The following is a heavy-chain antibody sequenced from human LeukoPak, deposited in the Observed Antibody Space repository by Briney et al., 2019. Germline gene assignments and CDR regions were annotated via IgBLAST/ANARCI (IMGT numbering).Heavy chain of an antibody. CDR3: AKDQTLYFDWLLVLYFDY. V-gene: IGHV3-30*02. CDR1: GFTFSTYG. CDR2: IRYDGGNK. J-gene: IGHJ4*02. Sequence: PGGSLRLSCAASGFTFSTYGMHWVRQAPGKGLEWVAFIRYDGGNKYYADSVKGRFTISRDNSKNTLYLQMNSLRAEDTAVYYCAKDQTLYFDWLLVLYFDYWGQGTLVTVSS. D-gene: IGHD3-9*01.